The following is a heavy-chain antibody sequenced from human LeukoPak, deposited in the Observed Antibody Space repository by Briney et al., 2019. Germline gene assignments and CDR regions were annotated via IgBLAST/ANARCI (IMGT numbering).Heavy chain of an antibody. Sequence: PGTSLRLSCATSGFTFSGFTMHWVRQAPGKGLEWVAIILYDGNNEFYADSVKGRFTISRDNSKKTLYLQMNTLTTEDTAVYYCARDGDGAAAGIYTDWGQGTLVIVSS. CDR2: ILYDGNNE. V-gene: IGHV3-30-3*01. D-gene: IGHD6-13*01. CDR1: GFTFSGFT. CDR3: ARDGDGAAAGIYTD. J-gene: IGHJ4*02.